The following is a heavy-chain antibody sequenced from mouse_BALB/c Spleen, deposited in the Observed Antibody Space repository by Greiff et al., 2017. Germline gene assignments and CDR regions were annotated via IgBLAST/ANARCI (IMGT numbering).Heavy chain of an antibody. CDR2: IYPGNVNT. V-gene: IGHV1S56*01. CDR1: GYTFTSYY. J-gene: IGHJ4*01. D-gene: IGHD1-1*01. CDR3: ARSGPYYYGSSYYAMDY. Sequence: VKVVESGPELVKPGASVRISCKASGYTFTSYYIHWVKQRPGQGLEWIGWIYPGNVNTKYNEKFKGKATLTADKSSSTAYMQLSSLTSEDSAVYFCARSGPYYYGSSYYAMDYWGQGTSVTVSS.